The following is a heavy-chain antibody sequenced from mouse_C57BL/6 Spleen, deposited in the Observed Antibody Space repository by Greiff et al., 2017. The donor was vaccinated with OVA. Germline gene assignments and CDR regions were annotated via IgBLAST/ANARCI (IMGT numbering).Heavy chain of an antibody. J-gene: IGHJ1*03. Sequence: QVQLQQSGAELVMPGASVKLSCKASRYTFTSYWMHWVKQRPGQGLEWIGEIDPSDSYTNYNQKFKGKSTLTVDISSSTAYMQLSSLTSEDSAVYYCARRLRIWGTGTTVTVSS. CDR2: IDPSDSYT. CDR1: RYTFTSYW. D-gene: IGHD1-1*01. CDR3: ARRLRI. V-gene: IGHV1-69*01.